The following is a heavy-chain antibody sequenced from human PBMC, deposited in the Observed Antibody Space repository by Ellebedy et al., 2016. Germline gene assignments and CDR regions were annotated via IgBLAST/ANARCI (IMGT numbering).Heavy chain of an antibody. Sequence: GESLKISXKGSGYSFTSYWISWVRQMPGKGLEWMGRIDPSDSYTNYSPSFQGHVTISADKSISTAYLQWSSLKASDTAMYYCARLHGPSPTVTTYYMDVWGKGTTVTVSS. CDR3: ARLHGPSPTVTTYYMDV. CDR2: IDPSDSYT. D-gene: IGHD4-17*01. J-gene: IGHJ6*03. CDR1: GYSFTSYW. V-gene: IGHV5-10-1*01.